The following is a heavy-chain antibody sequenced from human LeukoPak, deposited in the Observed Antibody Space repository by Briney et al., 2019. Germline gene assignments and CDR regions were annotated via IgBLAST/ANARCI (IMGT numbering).Heavy chain of an antibody. D-gene: IGHD2-21*02. J-gene: IGHJ4*02. CDR1: GFTFSNYW. Sequence: GGSLRLSCAASGFTFSNYWMSWVRQAPGKGLEWVANIEQDGSEKYYVGSVKGRFTISRDNARNSLYLQMNSLRAEDTAFYYCARVTSRDPLHYWGQGTLVTASS. CDR2: IEQDGSEK. V-gene: IGHV3-7*03. CDR3: ARVTSRDPLHY.